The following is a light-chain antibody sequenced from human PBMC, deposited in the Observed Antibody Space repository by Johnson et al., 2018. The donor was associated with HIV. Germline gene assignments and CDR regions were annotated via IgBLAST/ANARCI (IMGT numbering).Light chain of an antibody. J-gene: IGLJ1*01. Sequence: HSVLTQPPSVSVAPGQKVTISCSGSSSNIVNNYVSWYQQLPGTAPKLLIYENNKRPSGIPDLFSGSKSGTSATLGITGLQTGDEADYYCGTWDSSLSVYVFGTGTKVSVL. V-gene: IGLV1-51*02. CDR2: ENN. CDR1: SSNIVNNY. CDR3: GTWDSSLSVYV.